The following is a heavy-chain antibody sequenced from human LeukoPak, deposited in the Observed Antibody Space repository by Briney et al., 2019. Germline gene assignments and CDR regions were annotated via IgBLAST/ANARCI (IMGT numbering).Heavy chain of an antibody. CDR3: ARVGATALDY. D-gene: IGHD1-26*01. Sequence: PSETLSLTCTVSGYSISSGYYWGWIRQPPGKGLEWIGSIYHSGSTYYNPSLKSRVTISVDTSKNQFSLKLSSVTAADTAVYYCARVGATALDYWGQGTLVTVSP. V-gene: IGHV4-38-2*02. J-gene: IGHJ4*02. CDR2: IYHSGST. CDR1: GYSISSGYY.